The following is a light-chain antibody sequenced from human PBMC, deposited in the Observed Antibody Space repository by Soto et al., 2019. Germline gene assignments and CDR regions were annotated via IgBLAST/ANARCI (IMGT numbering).Light chain of an antibody. CDR1: SSDVGGYDS. Sequence: QSALTQPASVSGSPGQSITISCSGTSSDVGGYDSVSWYQQHPGKAPKLMIYEVSYRPSGVSNRFSGSKSGNTASLAISGLQADDEDDYYCSSYSSSGTLQVFGTGTKLTVL. CDR3: SSYSSSGTLQV. CDR2: EVS. V-gene: IGLV2-14*01. J-gene: IGLJ1*01.